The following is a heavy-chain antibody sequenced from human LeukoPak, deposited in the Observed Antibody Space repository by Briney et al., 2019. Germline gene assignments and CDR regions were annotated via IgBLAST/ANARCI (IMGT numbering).Heavy chain of an antibody. J-gene: IGHJ3*02. CDR3: SRRSVVVIEDAFDI. D-gene: IGHD2-21*01. V-gene: IGHV4-34*01. CDR2: IYCSGGT. CDR1: GVSFSGYY. Sequence: SETLSLTCAVYGVSFSGYYWGWIRQPPGKGLEWIGCIYCSGGTYYNPSLTSRGTISINTTKNQFSLMLISVTAADTAVFYCSRRSVVVIEDAFDIWGQGTIVSVSS.